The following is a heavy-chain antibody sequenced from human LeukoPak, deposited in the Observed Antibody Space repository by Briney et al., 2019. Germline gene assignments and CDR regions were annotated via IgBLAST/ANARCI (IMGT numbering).Heavy chain of an antibody. V-gene: IGHV3-23*01. D-gene: IGHD1-14*01. Sequence: GGSLRLSCAASGFTFSNYGMSWVRQAPGKGLEWVSGISGSGDRSYYADSVKGRFTISRDNSKNTLYLQMNSLRAEDTAVYYCAKAEWRPYFGHWGQGTLVAVSS. J-gene: IGHJ4*02. CDR1: GFTFSNYG. CDR2: ISGSGDRS. CDR3: AKAEWRPYFGH.